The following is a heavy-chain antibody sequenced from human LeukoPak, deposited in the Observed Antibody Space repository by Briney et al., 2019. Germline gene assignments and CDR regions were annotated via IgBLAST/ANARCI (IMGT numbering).Heavy chain of an antibody. Sequence: GGSLRLSCAASGFTFSSYSMNWVRQAPGKGLEWVSSISSSGSTIYYADSVRGRFTISRDNAKNSLYLQMNSLRAEDTAVYYCARVHKLGYCSSTSCWFDPWGQGTLVTVSS. CDR2: ISSSGSTI. D-gene: IGHD2-2*01. V-gene: IGHV3-48*01. CDR3: ARVHKLGYCSSTSCWFDP. CDR1: GFTFSSYS. J-gene: IGHJ5*02.